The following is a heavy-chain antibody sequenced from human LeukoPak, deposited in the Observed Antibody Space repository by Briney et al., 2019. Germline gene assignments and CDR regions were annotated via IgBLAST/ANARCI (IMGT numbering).Heavy chain of an antibody. CDR2: ISRSSSYI. Sequence: GGSLRLSCAASGFTFCSYSMNWVRQAPGKGLEWVSSISRSSSYIYYADSVKGRFTISRDNAKNSLYLQMNSLRAEDTAVYYCARDAFAPTIFGVVTRREIDYWGQGTLVTVSS. J-gene: IGHJ4*02. V-gene: IGHV3-21*01. CDR3: ARDAFAPTIFGVVTRREIDY. CDR1: GFTFCSYS. D-gene: IGHD3-3*01.